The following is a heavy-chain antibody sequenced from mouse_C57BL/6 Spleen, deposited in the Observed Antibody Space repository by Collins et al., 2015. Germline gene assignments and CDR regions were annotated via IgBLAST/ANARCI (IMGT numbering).Heavy chain of an antibody. CDR3: ARSVYDGYYFDY. D-gene: IGHD2-3*01. V-gene: IGHV1-22*01. J-gene: IGHJ2*01. CDR1: GYTFTDYN. Sequence: EVQLQQSGPELVKPGASVKMSCKASGYTFTDYNMHWVKQSHGKSLEWIGYINPNNGGTSYNQKFKGKATLTVNKSSSTAYMELRSLTSEDSAVYYCARSVYDGYYFDYWGQGTTLTVSS. CDR2: INPNNGGT.